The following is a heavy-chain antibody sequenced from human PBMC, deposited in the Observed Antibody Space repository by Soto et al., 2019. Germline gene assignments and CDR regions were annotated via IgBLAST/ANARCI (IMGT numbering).Heavy chain of an antibody. CDR2: IYYSGST. Sequence: QVQLQESGPGLVKPSQTLSLTCTVSGGSISSGGYYWGWIRQHPGKGLEWIGYIYYSGSTYYNPSLKSRVTISVDTSKNQFSLKLSSVTAADTAVYYFASSRAAARYYYGMDVWGQGTTVTVSS. D-gene: IGHD6-13*01. V-gene: IGHV4-31*03. CDR3: ASSRAAARYYYGMDV. J-gene: IGHJ6*02. CDR1: GGSISSGGYY.